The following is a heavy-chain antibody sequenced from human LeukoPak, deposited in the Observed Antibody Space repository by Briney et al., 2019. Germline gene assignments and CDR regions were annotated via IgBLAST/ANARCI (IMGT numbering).Heavy chain of an antibody. CDR2: ISGNGGTT. D-gene: IGHD1-26*01. J-gene: IGHJ4*02. CDR1: GFTFSSYD. Sequence: GGSLRLSCAASGFTFSSYDMQWVRQAPGKGREYVSAISGNGGTTYYANSVRGRFTISRDNSKNTLYLQMGSLRAEDMAVYYCARDGARYSGSYYNDYWGQGTLVTVSS. CDR3: ARDGARYSGSYYNDY. V-gene: IGHV3-64*01.